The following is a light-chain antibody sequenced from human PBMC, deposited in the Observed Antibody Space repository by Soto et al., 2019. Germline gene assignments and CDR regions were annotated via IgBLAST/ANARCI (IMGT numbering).Light chain of an antibody. CDR2: GAS. J-gene: IGKJ1*01. CDR1: QSVASNY. V-gene: IGKV3-20*01. Sequence: EILLTQSPGTLSLSPGERATLSCRASQSVASNYLVWYQQKPGQAPRLLIYGASSRATGIPDRFSGSGSGTDFTLTISRLEPEDFAVYYCQHYGSSLWTFGQGTKVDIK. CDR3: QHYGSSLWT.